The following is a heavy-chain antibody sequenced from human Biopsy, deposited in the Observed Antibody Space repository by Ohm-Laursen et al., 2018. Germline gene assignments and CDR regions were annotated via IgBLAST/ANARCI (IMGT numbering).Heavy chain of an antibody. CDR1: GFGVNTYG. Sequence: SLRLSCAASGFGVNTYGMHWVRQGPGKGLEWVSLISNDGDIKYSADSVKGRFTISRDNSKNTLYLQMNSLRADDTAVYYCALAAAQTVTHFDYWGQGTLVTVSS. V-gene: IGHV3-33*08. CDR3: ALAAAQTVTHFDY. CDR2: ISNDGDIK. J-gene: IGHJ4*02. D-gene: IGHD4-17*01.